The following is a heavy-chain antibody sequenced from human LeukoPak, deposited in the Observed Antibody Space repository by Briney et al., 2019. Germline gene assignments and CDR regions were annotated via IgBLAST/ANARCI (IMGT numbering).Heavy chain of an antibody. CDR3: AKRNYYDSRGYLYDS. V-gene: IGHV3-53*01. CDR1: GFSVTNNY. J-gene: IGHJ4*02. D-gene: IGHD3-22*01. CDR2: FYVGGAT. Sequence: PGGSLRLSCAVSGFSVTNNYMSWVRQAPGKGLEWVSVFYVGGATYYADSVKGRFTISRDNSKNTLYLQMSSLRAEDTAVYYCAKRNYYDSRGYLYDSWGQGTLVTVSS.